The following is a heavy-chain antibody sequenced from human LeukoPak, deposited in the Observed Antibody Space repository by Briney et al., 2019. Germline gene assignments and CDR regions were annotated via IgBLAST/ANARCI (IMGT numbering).Heavy chain of an antibody. Sequence: SETLSLTCTVSGGSIDNHYCSWIRQSPEKGLEWIAYIYYTGTTYYNPSLKSRVTISVDTSNNYFSLNMRSVTAADTAVYYCARGPNYYNSYDSWGEGTLVTVSS. CDR2: IYYTGTT. D-gene: IGHD3-10*01. CDR3: ARGPNYYNSYDS. CDR1: GGSIDNHY. V-gene: IGHV4-59*11. J-gene: IGHJ4*02.